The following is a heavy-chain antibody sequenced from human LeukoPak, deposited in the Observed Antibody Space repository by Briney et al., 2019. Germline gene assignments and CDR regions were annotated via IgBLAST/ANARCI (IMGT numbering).Heavy chain of an antibody. Sequence: GIIYPGDSDTRYSPSFQGQVTISADKSISTAYLQWSSLKASDTAMYYCARLISYYGMDVWGQGTTVTVSS. CDR3: ARLISYYGMDV. J-gene: IGHJ6*02. D-gene: IGHD3-16*02. V-gene: IGHV5-51*01. CDR2: IYPGDSDT.